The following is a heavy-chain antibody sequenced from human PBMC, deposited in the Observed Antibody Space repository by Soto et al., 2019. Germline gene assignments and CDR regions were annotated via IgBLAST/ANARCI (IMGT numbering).Heavy chain of an antibody. CDR2: IYYTGST. Sequence: SETLSLTCAVSGESVIDYYWSWIRQPPGKGLEWIGHIYYTGSTNYNPSLRSRVTMSQDTSKNQFSLKLASVTAADTAVYYCARSGYYGFVYWGQGALVTVSS. D-gene: IGHD3-10*01. CDR3: ARSGYYGFVY. V-gene: IGHV4-59*02. J-gene: IGHJ4*02. CDR1: GESVIDYY.